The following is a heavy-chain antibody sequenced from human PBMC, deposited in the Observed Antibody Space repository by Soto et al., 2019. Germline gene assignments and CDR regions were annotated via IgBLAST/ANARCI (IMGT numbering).Heavy chain of an antibody. CDR3: ARLSRITFVVN. CDR1: GYTFADYS. Sequence: QVRLVQSGAEVKSPGTSVKVSCQTSGYTFADYSIHWVRQAPGQGLEYMGNIDPTTGTSDSAQTLQGRISMTTDPSTGTVYMELNTLRSADTAVYYCARLSRITFVVNGGQGTLVTVSS. V-gene: IGHV1-46*04. J-gene: IGHJ4*02. CDR2: IDPTTGTS. D-gene: IGHD3-10*01.